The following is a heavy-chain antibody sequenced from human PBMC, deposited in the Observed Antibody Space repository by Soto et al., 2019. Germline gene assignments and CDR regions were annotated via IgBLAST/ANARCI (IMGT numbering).Heavy chain of an antibody. CDR2: IYWDDDS. J-gene: IGHJ5*01. Sequence: QITLKESGPTLVEPTQTLTLTCSFSGFSLTKSGVGVGWFRQAPGKALECLGIIYWDDDSRYNPSLKTRLTITNDTSKNLVVLAMTYMEPVDSGTYYCAHLVTYSDSWDVVWFYSWG. V-gene: IGHV2-5*02. CDR3: AHLVTYSDSWDVVWFYS. D-gene: IGHD2-15*01. CDR1: GFSLTKSGVG.